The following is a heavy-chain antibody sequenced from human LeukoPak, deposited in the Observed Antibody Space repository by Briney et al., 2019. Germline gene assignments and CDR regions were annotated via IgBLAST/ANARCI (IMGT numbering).Heavy chain of an antibody. D-gene: IGHD3-3*01. V-gene: IGHV3-23*01. CDR1: GFTFSNYA. CDR2: ISGAGSGT. Sequence: GGSLRLSCAASGFTFSNYAMSWVRQAPGKGLEWVSGISGAGSGTYYADSVKGRFTISRDNSKSTLYLQMNSLGAEDTAVYYCAEARGFLGRLADYWGQGTLVTVSS. J-gene: IGHJ4*02. CDR3: AEARGFLGRLADY.